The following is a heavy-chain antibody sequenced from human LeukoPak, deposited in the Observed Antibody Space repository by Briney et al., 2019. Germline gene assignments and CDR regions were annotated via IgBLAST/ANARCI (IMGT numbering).Heavy chain of an antibody. CDR3: ARGPNSNWSGLDF. D-gene: IGHD6-6*01. V-gene: IGHV3-74*01. J-gene: IGHJ4*02. Sequence: GALRLSCIASGFSFSGHWMHWARQLLGKGLVWVSRISPTGSTTSYADSVKGRFTVSRDNAKNTLYLQVNNLRAEDTAVYYCARGPNSNWSGLDFWGQGTLLTVSS. CDR1: GFSFSGHW. CDR2: ISPTGSTT.